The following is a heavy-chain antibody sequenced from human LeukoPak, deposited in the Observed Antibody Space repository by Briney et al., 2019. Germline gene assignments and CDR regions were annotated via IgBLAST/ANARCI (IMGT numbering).Heavy chain of an antibody. Sequence: SETLSLTCTVSGGSFTTHYWSWIRQPPGKGLEWIGYISYIGSTNYNPSLKSRVTISIDTSKNEVPLMLTSVTAADTAVYYCASDSISINAFDAWGQGTMVTVSS. CDR1: GGSFTTHY. D-gene: IGHD3-10*01. CDR3: ASDSISINAFDA. J-gene: IGHJ3*01. CDR2: ISYIGST. V-gene: IGHV4-59*11.